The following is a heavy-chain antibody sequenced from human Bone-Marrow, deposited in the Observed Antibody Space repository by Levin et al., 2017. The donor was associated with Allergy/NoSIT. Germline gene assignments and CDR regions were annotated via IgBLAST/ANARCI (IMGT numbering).Heavy chain of an antibody. D-gene: IGHD3/OR15-3a*01. J-gene: IGHJ4*02. V-gene: IGHV3-30*04. CDR2: ISRDGKNK. CDR3: ARDPRMILVPVFFDY. Sequence: GGSLRLSCAGSGFTFSSYAMQWVRQAPGKGLEWVTGISRDGKNKYYVDSVKGRFTISRDDSKNTLYLQMNSLRPEDTAVYYCARDPRMILVPVFFDYWGQGSLVTVSS. CDR1: GFTFSSYA.